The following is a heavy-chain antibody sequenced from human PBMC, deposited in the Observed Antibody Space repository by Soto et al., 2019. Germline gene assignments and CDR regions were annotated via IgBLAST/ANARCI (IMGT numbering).Heavy chain of an antibody. CDR3: AKDSHYDIWTGENWFDP. Sequence: EVQLVESGGGLVQPGRSLRLSCAASGFTFDDYAMHWVRQAPGKGLEWVSGISWNSGSIGYADSVKGRFTISRDNAKNSLYLQMNSLRAEDTALYYCAKDSHYDIWTGENWFDPWGQGTLVTVSS. CDR1: GFTFDDYA. J-gene: IGHJ5*02. D-gene: IGHD3-9*01. V-gene: IGHV3-9*01. CDR2: ISWNSGSI.